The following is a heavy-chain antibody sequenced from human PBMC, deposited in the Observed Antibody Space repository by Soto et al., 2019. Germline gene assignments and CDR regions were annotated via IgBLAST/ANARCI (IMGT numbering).Heavy chain of an antibody. CDR2: IIPIFGTA. Sequence: QVQLVQSGAEVKKPGSSVKVSCKASGGTFSSYAISWVRQAPGQGLEWMGGIIPIFGTANYAQKFQGRVTITADQSRSTAYMELSSLRSEDTAVYYCARATEYEYGYLPHRRKFDPWGQGTLVTVSS. CDR3: ARATEYEYGYLPHRRKFDP. CDR1: GGTFSSYA. J-gene: IGHJ5*02. D-gene: IGHD4-17*01. V-gene: IGHV1-69*01.